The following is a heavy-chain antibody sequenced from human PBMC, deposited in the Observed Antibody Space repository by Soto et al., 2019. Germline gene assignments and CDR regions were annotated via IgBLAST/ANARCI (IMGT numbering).Heavy chain of an antibody. CDR3: AKDGTSSSLDFDY. D-gene: IGHD6-6*01. Sequence: EVQLLESGGGLVQPGGSLRLSCAASGFTFSSYAMSWVRQAPGKGLEWVSAISGSGGSTYYADSVKSRFTISRDNSKNTLYLQMISLRAEDTALYYCAKDGTSSSLDFDYWGQGTLVTVSS. CDR2: ISGSGGST. V-gene: IGHV3-23*01. J-gene: IGHJ4*02. CDR1: GFTFSSYA.